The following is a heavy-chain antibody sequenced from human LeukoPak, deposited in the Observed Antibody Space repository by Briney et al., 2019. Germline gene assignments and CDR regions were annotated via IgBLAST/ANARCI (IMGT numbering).Heavy chain of an antibody. D-gene: IGHD3-22*01. CDR1: GGSISSSSYY. V-gene: IGHV4-39*01. Sequence: SETLSLTCTVSGGSISSSSYYWGWLRQPPGKGLEWIGSIYYSATTYYNPSLKSRVSISVDTSKNQFSLKLSSVSAADTAVYYCARSGGYLFDPWGQGILVTVSS. J-gene: IGHJ5*02. CDR3: ARSGGYLFDP. CDR2: IYYSATT.